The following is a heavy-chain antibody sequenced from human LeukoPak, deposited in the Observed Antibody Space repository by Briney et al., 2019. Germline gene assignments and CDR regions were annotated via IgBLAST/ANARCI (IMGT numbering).Heavy chain of an antibody. Sequence: SQTLSLTCTVSGGSISSGDYYWRWIRQPPGKGLEWIGYTYYSGSTYYNPSLKSRATTSVDTSKNQFSLKPTSVTCADTAVYYCARPYYYDSRIDPWGQGTLVTVSS. V-gene: IGHV4-30-4*01. D-gene: IGHD3-22*01. CDR3: ARPYYYDSRIDP. CDR2: TYYSGST. CDR1: GGSISSGDYY. J-gene: IGHJ5*02.